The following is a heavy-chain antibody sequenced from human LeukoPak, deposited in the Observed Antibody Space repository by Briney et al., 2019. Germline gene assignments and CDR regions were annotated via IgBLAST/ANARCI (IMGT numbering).Heavy chain of an antibody. J-gene: IGHJ1*01. CDR3: ARGGAARLHFQN. D-gene: IGHD6-6*01. V-gene: IGHV4-59*01. Sequence: SEALSLTCTVSGGSISSYYWSWIRQPPGKGLEWIGYIYYSGSTNYNPSLKSRVTISVDTSKNQFSLKLSSVTAADTAVYYCARGGAARLHFQNWGQGTLVTVSS. CDR2: IYYSGST. CDR1: GGSISSYY.